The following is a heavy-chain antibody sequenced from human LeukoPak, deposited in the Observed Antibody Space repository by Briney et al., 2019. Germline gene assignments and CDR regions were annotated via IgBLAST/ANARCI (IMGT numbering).Heavy chain of an antibody. CDR1: GFTFSDYY. J-gene: IGHJ3*02. CDR3: ARDGYGQWLVTGNDAFDI. V-gene: IGHV3-11*04. Sequence: GGSLRLSCAASGFTFSDYYMSWIRQAPGKGLEWVSYISSSGSTIYYADSVKGRFTISRDNVKTSLYLQMNSLRAEDTAVYYCARDGYGQWLVTGNDAFDIWGQGTMVTVSS. D-gene: IGHD6-19*01. CDR2: ISSSGSTI.